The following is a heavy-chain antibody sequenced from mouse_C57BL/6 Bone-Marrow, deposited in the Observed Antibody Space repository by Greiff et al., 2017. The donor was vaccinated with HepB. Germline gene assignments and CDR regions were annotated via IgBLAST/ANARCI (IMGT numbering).Heavy chain of an antibody. V-gene: IGHV1-15*01. D-gene: IGHD2-4*01. J-gene: IGHJ3*01. CDR3: TRVYYDYDGLAY. Sequence: QVQLKESGAELVRPGASVTLSCKASGYTFTDYEMHWVKQTPVHGLEWIGAIDPETGGTAYNQKFKGKAILTADKSSSTAYMELRSLTSEDSAVYYCTRVYYDYDGLAYWGQGTLVTVSA. CDR1: GYTFTDYE. CDR2: IDPETGGT.